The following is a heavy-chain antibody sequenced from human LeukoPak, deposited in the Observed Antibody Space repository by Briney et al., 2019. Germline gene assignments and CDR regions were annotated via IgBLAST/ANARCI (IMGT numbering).Heavy chain of an antibody. CDR2: ISGSGGST. J-gene: IGHJ4*02. D-gene: IGHD6-19*01. CDR3: AKETYSSGWYPYFDY. CDR1: GFTFSSYA. Sequence: GGSLRLSCVASGFTFSSYAMSWVRQAPGKGLEWVSGISGSGGSTYYADSVKGRFTISRDNSKNTLFLQMNSLRAEDTAIYYCAKETYSSGWYPYFDYWGQGTLVTVSS. V-gene: IGHV3-23*01.